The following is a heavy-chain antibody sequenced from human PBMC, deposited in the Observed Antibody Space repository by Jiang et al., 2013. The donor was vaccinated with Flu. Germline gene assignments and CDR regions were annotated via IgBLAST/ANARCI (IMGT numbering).Heavy chain of an antibody. J-gene: IGHJ4*02. D-gene: IGHD3-22*01. CDR1: GGSFSGYY. Sequence: LLKPSETLSLTCAVYGGSFSGYYWSWIRQPPGKGLEWIGEIDHSGSTNYNPSLKSRVTISVDTSKNQFSLKLSSVTAADTAVYYCARALTYYYDGSGGCYFDYWGQGTLVTVSS. CDR2: IDHSGST. CDR3: ARALTYYYDGSGGCYFDY. V-gene: IGHV4-34*01.